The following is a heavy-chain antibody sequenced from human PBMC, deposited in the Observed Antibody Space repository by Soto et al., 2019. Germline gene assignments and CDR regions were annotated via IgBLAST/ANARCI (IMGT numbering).Heavy chain of an antibody. CDR1: GFTFSSYA. V-gene: IGHV3-23*01. Sequence: GGSLRLSCAASGFTFSSYAMSWVRQAPGKGLEWVSAISSSGGYTYYADSVKGRFTISRDNSKNTLYLQMNSLRSEDMAVYYCAKGDVDIFAAFDIWGQGTMVTVSS. D-gene: IGHD3-9*01. J-gene: IGHJ3*02. CDR2: ISSSGGYT. CDR3: AKGDVDIFAAFDI.